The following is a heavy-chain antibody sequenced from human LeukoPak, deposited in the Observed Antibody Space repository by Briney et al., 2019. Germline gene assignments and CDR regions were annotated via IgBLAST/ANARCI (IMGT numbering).Heavy chain of an antibody. V-gene: IGHV3-33*01. J-gene: IGHJ4*02. CDR2: IWYDGSNK. CDR1: GFPFSSFG. D-gene: IGHD1-26*01. CDR3: ARDGVGATGLEFDY. Sequence: GGSLRLSCAASGFPFSSFGVHWVRQAPGKGLEWVAVIWYDGSNKYYADSVKGRFTISRDNSKNTLFLQMSSLRAEDTALYYCARDGVGATGLEFDYWGQGALVTVSS.